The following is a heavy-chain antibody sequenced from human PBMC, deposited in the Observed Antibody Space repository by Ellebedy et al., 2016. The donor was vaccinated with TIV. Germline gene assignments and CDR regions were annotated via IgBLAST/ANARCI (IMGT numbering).Heavy chain of an antibody. CDR2: IYIGGST. CDR1: GFTVSASY. CDR3: ASPGYYGPFDH. D-gene: IGHD3-3*01. J-gene: IGHJ4*02. V-gene: IGHV3-53*04. Sequence: GESLKISCEASGFTVSASYLTWVRQDPGKGLERVSTIYIGGSTNYADSVTGRFTISRHSSKNMLYLQMNALRLEDTAVYYCASPGYYGPFDHWGRGTLVTVSS.